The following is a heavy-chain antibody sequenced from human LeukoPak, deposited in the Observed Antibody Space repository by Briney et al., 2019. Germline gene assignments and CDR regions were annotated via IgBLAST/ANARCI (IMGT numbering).Heavy chain of an antibody. J-gene: IGHJ4*02. Sequence: SETLSLTCAVYGGSFSGYYWSWIRQPPGKGLEWIGEIDHSGSTNYNPSLKSRVTISVDTSKNQFSLKLSSVTAADTAVYYCARGQKRYYYDSSGYPLKSWGQGTLVTVSS. V-gene: IGHV4-34*01. CDR2: IDHSGST. CDR3: ARGQKRYYYDSSGYPLKS. CDR1: GGSFSGYY. D-gene: IGHD3-22*01.